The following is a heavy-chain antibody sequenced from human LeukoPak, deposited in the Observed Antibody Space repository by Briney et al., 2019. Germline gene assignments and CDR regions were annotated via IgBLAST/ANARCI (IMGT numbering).Heavy chain of an antibody. V-gene: IGHV3-23*01. CDR1: GFTFSSYA. D-gene: IGHD2-2*01. CDR2: IGGSGGST. J-gene: IGHJ4*02. Sequence: GGSLRLSCAASGFTFSSYAMSWVRQAPGKGLEWVSAIGGSGGSTYYADSVKGRFTISGDNSKNTLYLQMNSLRAEDTAVYYCAKEGGGYQLLPFDYWGQGTLVTVSS. CDR3: AKEGGGYQLLPFDY.